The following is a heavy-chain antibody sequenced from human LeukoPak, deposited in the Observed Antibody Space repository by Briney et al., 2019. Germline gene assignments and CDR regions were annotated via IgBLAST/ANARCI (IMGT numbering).Heavy chain of an antibody. V-gene: IGHV3-23*01. CDR3: PKPEYEISTGYIHFGY. CDR2: ISGNTLTI. D-gene: IGHD3-9*01. Sequence: GGSLRLSCAASGFTFSNYAMSWVRQAPGKGLEWLSSISGNTLTIYYADSVKGRVTISRDNSKNTLYLQMNSLKAEDTAFFFRPKPEYEISTGYIHFGYWGQGTLVTVSS. J-gene: IGHJ4*02. CDR1: GFTFSNYA.